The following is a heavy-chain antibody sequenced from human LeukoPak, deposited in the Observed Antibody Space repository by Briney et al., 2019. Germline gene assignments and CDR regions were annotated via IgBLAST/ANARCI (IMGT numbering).Heavy chain of an antibody. CDR1: GFTFSSYG. D-gene: IGHD3-10*01. V-gene: IGHV3-30*02. Sequence: GGSLRLSCAASGFTFSSYGMHWVRQAPGKGLEWVAFIRYDGSNKYYADSVKGRFTISRDNSKNTLYLQMNSLRAEDTAVYYCARHITTMVRGGRLNWFDPWGQGTLVTVSS. J-gene: IGHJ5*02. CDR2: IRYDGSNK. CDR3: ARHITTMVRGGRLNWFDP.